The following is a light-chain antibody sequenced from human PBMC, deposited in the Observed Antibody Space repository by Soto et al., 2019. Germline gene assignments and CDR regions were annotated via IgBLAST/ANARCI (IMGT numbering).Light chain of an antibody. CDR3: HQSYITPQT. Sequence: DIQMTQSPSSLSAYVGDRVTITCRSSPSIRRYLNWYQHKPGKAPKVLIYAASILQGGVPSRFSGSGSGTDFTLTISSLQPDDFATYYCHQSYITPQTFCQGTQVAI. CDR2: AAS. CDR1: PSIRRY. V-gene: IGKV1-39*01. J-gene: IGKJ1*01.